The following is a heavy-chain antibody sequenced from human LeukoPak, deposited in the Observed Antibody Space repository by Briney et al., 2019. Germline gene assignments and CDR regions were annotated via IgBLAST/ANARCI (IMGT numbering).Heavy chain of an antibody. D-gene: IGHD2-2*01. J-gene: IGHJ6*02. CDR1: GFTFSNYA. CDR2: ISGSGGST. V-gene: IGHV3-23*01. CDR3: ATSRQQDIVVVPARGYYYGMDV. Sequence: GGSLRLSCAASGFTFSNYAMSWVRQAPGKGLEWVSAISGSGGSTYYADSVKGRFTISRDNSKNTLYLQMNSLRAEDTAVYYCATSRQQDIVVVPARGYYYGMDVWGQGTTVTVSS.